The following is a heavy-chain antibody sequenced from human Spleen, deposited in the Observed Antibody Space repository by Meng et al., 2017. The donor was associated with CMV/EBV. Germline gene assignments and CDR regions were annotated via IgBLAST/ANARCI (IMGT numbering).Heavy chain of an antibody. CDR1: GYTFIGYY. Sequence: ASVKVSCKASGYTFIGYYIHWVRHVPGQGLEWMGWMNPHPNRRDTKYGQRFQGRVTMTTDTSTSTAYMELRSLRSDDTAVYSCARTPLSQWLGEQGYLDYWGQGTLVTVSS. V-gene: IGHV1-2*02. J-gene: IGHJ4*02. CDR2: MNPHPNRRDT. CDR3: ARTPLSQWLGEQGYLDY. D-gene: IGHD3-10*01.